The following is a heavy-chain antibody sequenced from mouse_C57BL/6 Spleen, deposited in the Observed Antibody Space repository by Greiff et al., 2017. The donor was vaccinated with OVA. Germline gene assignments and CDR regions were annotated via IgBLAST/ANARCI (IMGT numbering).Heavy chain of an antibody. CDR2: ISSGSSTI. D-gene: IGHD1-1*01. Sequence: EVKVVESGGGLVKPGGSLKLSCAASGFTFSDYGMHWVRQAPEKGLEWVAYISSGSSTIYYADTVKGRFTISRDNAKNTLFLQMTSLRSEDTAMYYCASHYYGSSLWYFDVWGTGTTVTVSS. CDR1: GFTFSDYG. J-gene: IGHJ1*03. CDR3: ASHYYGSSLWYFDV. V-gene: IGHV5-17*01.